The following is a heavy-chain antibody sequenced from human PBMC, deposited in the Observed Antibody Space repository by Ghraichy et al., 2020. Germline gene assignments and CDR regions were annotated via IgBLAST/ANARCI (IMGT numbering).Heavy chain of an antibody. J-gene: IGHJ4*02. CDR1: GGSFSGYY. CDR3: ARGSRVHHY. Sequence: SQTLSLTCAVYGGSFSGYYWSWIRQPPGKGLEWIGEINHSGSTNYNPSLKSRVTISVDTSKNQFSLKLSSVTAADTAVYYCARGSRVHHYWGQGTLVTVSS. V-gene: IGHV4-34*01. CDR2: INHSGST. D-gene: IGHD6-13*01.